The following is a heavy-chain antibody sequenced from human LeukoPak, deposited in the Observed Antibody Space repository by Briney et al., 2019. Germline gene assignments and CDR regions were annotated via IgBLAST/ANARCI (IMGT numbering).Heavy chain of an antibody. D-gene: IGHD1-26*01. CDR3: ARVGGSYPEYFQH. Sequence: PGGSLRLSCAASGFTFSSYSMNWVRQAPGKGLGWVSSISSSSSYIYYADSVKGRFTISRDNAKNSLYLQMNSLRAEDTAVYYCARVGGSYPEYFQHWGQGTLVTVSS. V-gene: IGHV3-21*01. CDR1: GFTFSSYS. CDR2: ISSSSSYI. J-gene: IGHJ1*01.